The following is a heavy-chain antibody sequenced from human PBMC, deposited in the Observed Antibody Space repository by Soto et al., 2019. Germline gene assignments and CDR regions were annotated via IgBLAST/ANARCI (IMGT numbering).Heavy chain of an antibody. V-gene: IGHV3-74*01. J-gene: IGHJ4*02. CDR1: GFTFSKYW. CDR2: ISSDGTTT. D-gene: IGHD2-8*01. Sequence: EVQLVESGGGLVQPGKALRLSCAASGFTFSKYWIHWVRQAPGKGPVWVSYISSDGTTTDYADSVKGRHTISRDNAKNTLYLQMDSLRAEDTAVYYCAIQDCTNDVCLEAAVTVGGALEYWGQGAQVTVSS. CDR3: AIQDCTNDVCLEAAVTVGGALEY.